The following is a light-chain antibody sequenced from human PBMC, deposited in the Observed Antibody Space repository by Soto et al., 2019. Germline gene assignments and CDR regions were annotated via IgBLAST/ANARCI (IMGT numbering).Light chain of an antibody. CDR1: NIGSKS. Sequence: SYELTRPPSVSVAPGKTARITCGGNNIGSKSVHWYQQKPGQAPVLVIYYDSDRPSGIPERFSGSNSGNTATLTISRVEAGDEADYYCQVWDSSSDHVVFGGGTKLIVL. CDR2: YDS. CDR3: QVWDSSSDHVV. J-gene: IGLJ2*01. V-gene: IGLV3-21*04.